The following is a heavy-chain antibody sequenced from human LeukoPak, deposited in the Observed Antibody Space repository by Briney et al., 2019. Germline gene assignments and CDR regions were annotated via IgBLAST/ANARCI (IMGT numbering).Heavy chain of an antibody. CDR2: IYYSGST. J-gene: IGHJ5*02. D-gene: IGHD3-10*01. CDR3: AREGGSGSYYGNWFDP. Sequence: PSETLSLTCTVSGGSISSYYWSWIRQPPGKGLEWIGYIYYSGSTHYNPSLKSRVAISVDTSKNQFSLKLSSVTAADTAVYYCAREGGSGSYYGNWFDPWGQGTLVTVSS. CDR1: GGSISSYY. V-gene: IGHV4-59*01.